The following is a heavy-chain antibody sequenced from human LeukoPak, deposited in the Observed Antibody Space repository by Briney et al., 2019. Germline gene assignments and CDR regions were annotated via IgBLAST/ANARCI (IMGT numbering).Heavy chain of an antibody. CDR3: TNFKPPAPDALDV. J-gene: IGHJ3*01. V-gene: IGHV3-48*01. CDR2: ISGSGTI. Sequence: GGSLRLSCAASGFTFGDYSMNWVRQAPGKGLEWISYISGSGTIYYADSVKGRFTISRDNAQRLVYLQMNSLRAEDTAVYYCTNFKPPAPDALDVWGQGTLITVSS. D-gene: IGHD2/OR15-2a*01. CDR1: GFTFGDYS.